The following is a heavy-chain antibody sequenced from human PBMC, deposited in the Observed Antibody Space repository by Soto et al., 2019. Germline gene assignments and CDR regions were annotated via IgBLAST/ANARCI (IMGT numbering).Heavy chain of an antibody. Sequence: QVQLVQSGAEMKRPESSVRVSCETSGGTFTNYIFTWVRQAPGQGLEWMGWIIPVLKIAKYAQKFQGRINITADQSTDTAYLELSSLRSDDTAIYFCAKATTASAPFVFWGQGTLVTVSS. CDR1: GGTFTNYI. CDR2: IIPVLKIA. J-gene: IGHJ4*02. D-gene: IGHD2-21*02. V-gene: IGHV1-69*02. CDR3: AKATTASAPFVF.